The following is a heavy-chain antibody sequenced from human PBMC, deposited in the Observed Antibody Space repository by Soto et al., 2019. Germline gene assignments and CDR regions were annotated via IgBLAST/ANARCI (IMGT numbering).Heavy chain of an antibody. J-gene: IGHJ4*02. Sequence: GGSLRLSCAASGFTFDDYAMHWVRQAPGKGLEWVSGISWNSGSIGYADSVKGRFTISRDNAKNSLYLQMNSLRAEDTALYYCAKATRITFGGVIVHSHFDYWGQGTLVTVSS. V-gene: IGHV3-9*01. D-gene: IGHD3-16*02. CDR3: AKATRITFGGVIVHSHFDY. CDR2: ISWNSGSI. CDR1: GFTFDDYA.